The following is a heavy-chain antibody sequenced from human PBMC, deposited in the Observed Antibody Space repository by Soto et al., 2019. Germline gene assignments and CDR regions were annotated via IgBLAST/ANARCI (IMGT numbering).Heavy chain of an antibody. J-gene: IGHJ6*02. Sequence: GGSLRLSCAASGFTFSSYAMSWVRQAPGKGLEWVSAISGSGGSTYYADSVKGRFTISRDNSKNTLYLQMNSLRAEDTAVYYCAKVAAVAARYYYYYYGMDVWGQGTTVTVSS. CDR3: AKVAAVAARYYYYYYGMDV. CDR1: GFTFSSYA. V-gene: IGHV3-23*01. D-gene: IGHD6-19*01. CDR2: ISGSGGST.